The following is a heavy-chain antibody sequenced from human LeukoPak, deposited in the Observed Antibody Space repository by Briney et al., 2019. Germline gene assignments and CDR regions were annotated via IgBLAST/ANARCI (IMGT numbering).Heavy chain of an antibody. Sequence: SETLSLTCAVYGGSFSGYYWSWIRQPPGKGLEWIGEINHSGSTNYNPSLKSRVTISVDTSKNQFSLKLSSVTAADTAVYYCASRDIVLVPGQGVWGKGTTVTVSS. V-gene: IGHV4-34*01. CDR3: ASRDIVLVPGQGV. CDR2: INHSGST. D-gene: IGHD2-2*01. CDR1: GGSFSGYY. J-gene: IGHJ6*04.